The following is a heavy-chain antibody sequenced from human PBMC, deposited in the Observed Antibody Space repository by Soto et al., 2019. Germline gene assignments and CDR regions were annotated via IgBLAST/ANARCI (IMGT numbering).Heavy chain of an antibody. CDR2: ITGTGGNT. J-gene: IGHJ6*02. CDR1: GFPLSTYG. CDR3: ARIRGYWYGLDV. V-gene: IGHV3-23*01. Sequence: PGGSLRFSCAASGFPLSTYGMTWVRQAPGKGLEWVSAITGTGGNTYYVDSVKGRFTSSRDNSKNMLYLQVNSLRVEDTAVYYCARIRGYWYGLDVWGQGTTVTVSS.